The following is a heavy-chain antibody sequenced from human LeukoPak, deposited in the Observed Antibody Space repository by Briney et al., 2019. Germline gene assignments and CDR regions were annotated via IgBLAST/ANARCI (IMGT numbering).Heavy chain of an antibody. CDR3: AREGIVHTMSVVAHPGHLDQ. J-gene: IGHJ1*01. Sequence: PRGSLRLSCAVSGFTFNSYGMHWVRQAPGKGLAWVALFSHDGVSTYYADSVGGPFTISKDVSKNILYLEMSDLGRDDTAVYFCAREGIVHTMSVVAHPGHLDQWGRGTLVTVSS. V-gene: IGHV3-30*03. CDR2: FSHDGVST. CDR1: GFTFNSYG. D-gene: IGHD2-15*01.